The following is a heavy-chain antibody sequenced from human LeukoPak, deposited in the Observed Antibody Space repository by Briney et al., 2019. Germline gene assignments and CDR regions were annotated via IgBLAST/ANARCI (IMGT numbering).Heavy chain of an antibody. CDR3: AKATFASSWNLYFDY. J-gene: IGHJ4*02. V-gene: IGHV3-21*04. CDR1: GFTFSSYS. Sequence: GGSLRLSCAASGFTFSSYSMNWVRQAPGKGLEWVSSISSSSSYIYYADSVKGRFTISRDNSKSTVYLQMNSLRAEDTAVYYCAKATFASSWNLYFDYWGQGTLVTVSS. D-gene: IGHD6-13*01. CDR2: ISSSSSYI.